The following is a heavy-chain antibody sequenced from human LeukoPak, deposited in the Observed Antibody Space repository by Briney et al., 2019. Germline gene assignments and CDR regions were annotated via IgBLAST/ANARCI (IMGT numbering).Heavy chain of an antibody. CDR1: GYTFTRYD. Sequence: GASVTVSFKASGYTFTRYDINWVRQAPGQGREGMGWISAYNGNTNYAQKLQGRVTMTTDTSTSTAYMELRSLRSDDTAAYYCARVENHSSSWYSYYYYYYMDVWGKGTTVTVSS. CDR3: ARVENHSSSWYSYYYYYYMDV. J-gene: IGHJ6*03. D-gene: IGHD6-13*01. CDR2: ISAYNGNT. V-gene: IGHV1-18*01.